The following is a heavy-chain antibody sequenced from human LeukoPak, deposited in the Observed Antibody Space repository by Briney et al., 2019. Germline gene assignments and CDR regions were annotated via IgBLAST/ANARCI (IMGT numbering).Heavy chain of an antibody. CDR1: GGSISSYY. J-gene: IGHJ6*03. CDR3: ARVQQYYYDSSGYPRPLYYYYYYMDV. CDR2: IYYSGST. V-gene: IGHV4-59*01. D-gene: IGHD3-22*01. Sequence: QPSETLSLTCTVSGGSISSYYWSWIRQPPGKGLEWIGYIYYSGSTNYNPSLKSRVTISVDTSKNQFSLKLSSVTAADTAVYYCARVQQYYYDSSGYPRPLYYYYYYMDVWGKGTTVTVSS.